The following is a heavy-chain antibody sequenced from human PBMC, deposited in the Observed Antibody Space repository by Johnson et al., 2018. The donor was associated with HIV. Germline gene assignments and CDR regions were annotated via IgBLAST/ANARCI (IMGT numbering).Heavy chain of an antibody. CDR1: GFTFSSYG. Sequence: QVQLVESGGGVVQPGGSLRLSCAASGFTFSSYGMHWVRQAPGKGLEWVAFRRYDGSNKYYADSVKGRFTISRDNSKNTLYLQMNSLRVEDTAVYHCAKDFVAFWGRPADAFDIWGQGTMVTVSS. J-gene: IGHJ3*02. CDR2: RRYDGSNK. CDR3: AKDFVAFWGRPADAFDI. V-gene: IGHV3-30*02. D-gene: IGHD3-16*01.